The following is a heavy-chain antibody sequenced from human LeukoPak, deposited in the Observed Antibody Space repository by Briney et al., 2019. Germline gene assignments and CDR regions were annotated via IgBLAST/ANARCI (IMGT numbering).Heavy chain of an antibody. J-gene: IGHJ6*02. V-gene: IGHV1-18*01. CDR1: GYTFTSYG. Sequence: GASVKVSCKASGYTFTSYGTSWVRQAPGQGLEWMGWISAYNGNTNSAQKLQGRVTMTTDTSTSTAYMELRSLRSDDTAVYYCARDRDTTMGTAYYYYYGMDVWGQGTTVTVSS. CDR2: ISAYNGNT. D-gene: IGHD5-18*01. CDR3: ARDRDTTMGTAYYYYYGMDV.